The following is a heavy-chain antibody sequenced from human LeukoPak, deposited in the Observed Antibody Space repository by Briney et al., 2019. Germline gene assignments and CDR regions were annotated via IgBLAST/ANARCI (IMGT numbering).Heavy chain of an antibody. CDR1: GGTFSSYA. J-gene: IGHJ4*02. Sequence: ASVKVSCKASGGTFSSYAISWVRQAPGQGLEWMGRIIPILGIANYAQKFQGRVTITADKSTSTAYMELSSLRSEDTAVYYCASNDYGDFPGLGYWGQGTLVTVSS. CDR2: IIPILGIA. V-gene: IGHV1-69*04. D-gene: IGHD4-17*01. CDR3: ASNDYGDFPGLGY.